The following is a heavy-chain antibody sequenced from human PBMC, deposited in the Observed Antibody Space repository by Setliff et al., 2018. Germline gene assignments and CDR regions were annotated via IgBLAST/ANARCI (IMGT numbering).Heavy chain of an antibody. Sequence: SETLSLTCTVSGGSISDYYWSWIRQAPGKGLEWIGYIYYGGSTNYNPSLNSRVAISVDTSENQFSLRLNSVTAADTAVYYCARVGIGGSGCPTWGQGTLVTVSS. V-gene: IGHV4-59*01. J-gene: IGHJ5*02. CDR1: GGSISDYY. D-gene: IGHD6-19*01. CDR3: ARVGIGGSGCPT. CDR2: IYYGGST.